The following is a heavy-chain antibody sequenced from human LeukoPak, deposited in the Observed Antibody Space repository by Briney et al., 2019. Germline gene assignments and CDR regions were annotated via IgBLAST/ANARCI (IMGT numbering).Heavy chain of an antibody. CDR3: ARKGRFGESYDREFDY. J-gene: IGHJ4*02. CDR1: GGTFSSYA. CDR2: IIPIFGTA. V-gene: IGHV1-69*05. D-gene: IGHD3-10*01. Sequence: SVKVSCKASGGTFSSYAISWVRQAPGQGLEWMGGIIPIFGTANYAQKFQGRVTITTDESTSTAYMELSSLRSEDTAVYYCARKGRFGESYDREFDYWGQGTLVTVSS.